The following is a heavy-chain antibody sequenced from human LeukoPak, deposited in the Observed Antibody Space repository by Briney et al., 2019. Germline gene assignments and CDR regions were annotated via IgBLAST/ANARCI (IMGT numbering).Heavy chain of an antibody. Sequence: PGGSLRLSCAASGFTFSDYYMSWIRQAPGKGLEWVSYISSSSSYANYADSVKGRFTITRDNAKNSLYLQMNSLRAEETAVYYCARHSYCTNGVCYTDWFDPWGQGTLVTVSS. J-gene: IGHJ5*02. CDR2: ISSSSSYA. D-gene: IGHD2-8*01. CDR3: ARHSYCTNGVCYTDWFDP. V-gene: IGHV3-11*06. CDR1: GFTFSDYY.